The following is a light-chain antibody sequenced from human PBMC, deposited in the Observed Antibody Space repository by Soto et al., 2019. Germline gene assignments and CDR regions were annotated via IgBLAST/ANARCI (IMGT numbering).Light chain of an antibody. J-gene: IGKJ1*01. CDR2: GAS. CDR1: ESISTW. Sequence: GDRVTIACLASESISTWLAWYQQKPGKAPKLLIYGASSLESGVPPRFSGSGSGTEFTLTISSLQPDDFATYYCQQYNSYSWTFGQGTKVDIK. CDR3: QQYNSYSWT. V-gene: IGKV1-5*03.